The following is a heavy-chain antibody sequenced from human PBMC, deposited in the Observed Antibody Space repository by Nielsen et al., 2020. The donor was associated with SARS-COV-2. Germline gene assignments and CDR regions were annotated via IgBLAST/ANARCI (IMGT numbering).Heavy chain of an antibody. D-gene: IGHD2-2*02. V-gene: IGHV3-30*18. CDR3: AKDRAIVVVPAAIGGNDY. CDR1: GFTFSSYG. J-gene: IGHJ4*02. CDR2: ISYDGSNK. Sequence: LKISCAASGFTFSSYGMHWVRQAPGKGLEWVAVISYDGSNKYYADSVKGRFTISRDNSKNTLYLQMNSLRAEDTAVYYCAKDRAIVVVPAAIGGNDYWGQGTLVTVSS.